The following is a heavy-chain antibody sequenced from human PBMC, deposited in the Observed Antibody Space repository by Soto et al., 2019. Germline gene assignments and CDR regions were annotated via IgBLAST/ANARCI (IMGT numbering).Heavy chain of an antibody. Sequence: PSETLSLTCTVSGDSISDYFYWSWIRQPAGKGLEWIGRIYTDGTTKYNPSLKSRGTLSLDKSKNQFSLRLSSVTAADTAVYYFAREVRGGFTGIFDQWGRGSRVTVS. D-gene: IGHD2-15*01. CDR3: AREVRGGFTGIFDQ. CDR2: IYTDGTT. J-gene: IGHJ4*02. V-gene: IGHV4-4*07. CDR1: GDSISDYFY.